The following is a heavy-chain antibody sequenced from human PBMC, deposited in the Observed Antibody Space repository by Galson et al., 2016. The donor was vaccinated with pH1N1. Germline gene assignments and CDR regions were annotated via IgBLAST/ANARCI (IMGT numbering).Heavy chain of an antibody. CDR3: ARDGDGDYIGGDY. D-gene: IGHD4-17*01. CDR1: GYTFTSHH. J-gene: IGHJ4*02. Sequence: SVKVSCKASGYTFTSHHIHWVRQAPGQGLEWMGLIIPTGGGTSYAPKFQGRVTMTRDTSTSTVYMELTSLRSEDTALYFCARDGDGDYIGGDYWGQGTLVTVSS. V-gene: IGHV1-46*01. CDR2: IIPTGGGT.